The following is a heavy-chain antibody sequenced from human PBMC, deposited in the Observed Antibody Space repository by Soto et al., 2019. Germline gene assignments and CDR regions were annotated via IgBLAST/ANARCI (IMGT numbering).Heavy chain of an antibody. J-gene: IGHJ4*01. CDR3: ARDIGEMSAV. CDR1: GFTFSDHY. D-gene: IGHD3-10*01. V-gene: IGHV3-11*06. CDR2: ISNSGSFT. Sequence: GGSLRLSCAASGFTFSDHYMSWIRQAPGKGLEWVAYISNSGSFTRYADSVKGRFSISRDNAKNSLYLQMNSLRAEDTAVYYCARDIGEMSAVWGHGILVTVYS.